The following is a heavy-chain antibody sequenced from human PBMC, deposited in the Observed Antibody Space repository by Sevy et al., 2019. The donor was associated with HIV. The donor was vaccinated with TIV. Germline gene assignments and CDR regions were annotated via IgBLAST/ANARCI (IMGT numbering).Heavy chain of an antibody. D-gene: IGHD3-3*01. CDR1: GYAFTGFY. CDR3: ARAPTDVWTGGMGV. V-gene: IGHV1-2*06. Sequence: ASVKVSCKASGYAFTGFYMHWVRQAPGQGLEWMGRINPISGGTDDSQKFQGRVTMTRDTSISTAYLELSGLRSDDTAVYYCARAPTDVWTGGMGVWGQGTTVTVSS. CDR2: INPISGGT. J-gene: IGHJ6*02.